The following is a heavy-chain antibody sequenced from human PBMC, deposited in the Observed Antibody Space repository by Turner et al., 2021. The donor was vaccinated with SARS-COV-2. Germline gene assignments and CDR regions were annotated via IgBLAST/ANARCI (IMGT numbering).Heavy chain of an antibody. J-gene: IGHJ3*02. CDR1: GFTFSSYG. D-gene: IGHD3-22*01. V-gene: IGHV3-21*06. Sequence: EAQLVESGGGLVKPGGSLRVSCAASGFTFSSYGMNWVRQAPGKGLEWVSSISSSSSYIYYADSLKGRFTISRNNAKNSVYLQMNSLRAEDTAVYYCAREKPGFDSSGDYPDAFDIWGQGTMVTVSS. CDR2: ISSSSSYI. CDR3: AREKPGFDSSGDYPDAFDI.